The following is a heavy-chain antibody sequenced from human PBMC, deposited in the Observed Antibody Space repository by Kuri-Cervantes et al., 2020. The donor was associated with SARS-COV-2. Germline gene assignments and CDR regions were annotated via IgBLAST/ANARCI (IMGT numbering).Heavy chain of an antibody. CDR3: ARAPRGADI. D-gene: IGHD5-24*01. CDR2: ISWNSGSI. Sequence: SLKISCAASGFTFDDYAMHWVRQAPGKGLEWVSGISWNSGSIGYADSVKGRFTISRDNAKNSLYLQMNSLRAEDTAVYYCARAPRGADIWGQGTMVTVSS. J-gene: IGHJ3*02. CDR1: GFTFDDYA. V-gene: IGHV3-9*01.